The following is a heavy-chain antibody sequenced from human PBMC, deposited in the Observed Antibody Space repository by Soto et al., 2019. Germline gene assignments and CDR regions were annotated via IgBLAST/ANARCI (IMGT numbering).Heavy chain of an antibody. CDR2: INAGNGNT. CDR3: ARDFPRRDYYDSSGYYVA. J-gene: IGHJ5*02. V-gene: IGHV1-3*01. Sequence: GASVKVSCKASGYTFTSYAMHWVRQAPGQRLEWMGWINAGNGNTKYSQKFQGRVTITRDTSASTAYMELSSLRSEDTAVYYCARDFPRRDYYDSSGYYVAWGQGTLVTVSS. CDR1: GYTFTSYA. D-gene: IGHD3-22*01.